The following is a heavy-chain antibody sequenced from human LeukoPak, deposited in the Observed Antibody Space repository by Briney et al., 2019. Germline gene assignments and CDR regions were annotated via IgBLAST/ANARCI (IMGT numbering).Heavy chain of an antibody. V-gene: IGHV3-30*18. J-gene: IGHJ6*02. D-gene: IGHD3-10*01. CDR2: ISYDGSNK. Sequence: AGRSLRLSCAASGFTFSSYGMHWVRQAPGKGLEWVAVISYDGSNKYYADSVKGRFTISRDNSKNTLYLQMNSLRAEDTAVYYCAKDFSMVRGGPHGMDVWGQGTTVTVSS. CDR3: AKDFSMVRGGPHGMDV. CDR1: GFTFSSYG.